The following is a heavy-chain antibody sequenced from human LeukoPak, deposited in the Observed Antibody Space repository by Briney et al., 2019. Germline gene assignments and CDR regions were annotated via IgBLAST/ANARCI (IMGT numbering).Heavy chain of an antibody. CDR1: GFTFSSYG. CDR3: ARIPPGYYDSSGYYASDY. J-gene: IGHJ4*02. Sequence: PGGSLRLSCVASGFTFSSYGMHWVRQAPGKGLEWVAVIWYDGSNKYYADSVKGRFTISRDNSKNTLYLQMNSLRAEDTAVYYCARIPPGYYDSSGYYASDYWGQGTLVTVSS. CDR2: IWYDGSNK. D-gene: IGHD3-22*01. V-gene: IGHV3-33*01.